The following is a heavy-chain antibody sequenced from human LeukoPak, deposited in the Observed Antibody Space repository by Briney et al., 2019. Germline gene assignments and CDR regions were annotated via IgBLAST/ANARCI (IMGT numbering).Heavy chain of an antibody. CDR3: ARRFGRTTDY. J-gene: IGHJ4*02. Sequence: GESLKISCKGSRYTFTNYWIAWVRQMSGKGLEWMGTIYPGDSDTRYSSSFQGQVTISADKSISTAYLQWSSLKASDTAMYYCARRFGRTTDYWGQGTLVTVSS. D-gene: IGHD1-1*01. V-gene: IGHV5-51*01. CDR2: IYPGDSDT. CDR1: RYTFTNYW.